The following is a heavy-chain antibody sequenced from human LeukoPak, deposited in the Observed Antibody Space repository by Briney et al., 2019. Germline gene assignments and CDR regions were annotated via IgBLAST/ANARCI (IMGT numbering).Heavy chain of an antibody. J-gene: IGHJ4*02. CDR1: GGSISTYY. D-gene: IGHD5-18*01. Sequence: SETLSVTCTVSGGSISTYYWSWIRQPAGNGLEWIGRIYISRRTNYNPSLQSRVTMSVDTSRNQFSLKLRSVTAADTAVYYCAREASDTAMATYYIDYWGQGTLVTVSS. V-gene: IGHV4-4*07. CDR3: AREASDTAMATYYIDY. CDR2: IYISRRT.